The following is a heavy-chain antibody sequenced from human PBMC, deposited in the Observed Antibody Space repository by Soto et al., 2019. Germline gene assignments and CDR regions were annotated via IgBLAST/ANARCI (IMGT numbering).Heavy chain of an antibody. D-gene: IGHD2-2*01. J-gene: IGHJ6*02. V-gene: IGHV3-48*01. CDR1: GFTFSSYS. Sequence: PGGSLRLSCAASGFTFSSYSMNWVRQAPGKGLEWVSYISSSSSTIYHADSVKGRFTISRDNAKNSLHLQMNSLRAEDTAVYYCARDYVGAYCSSTSCYSDYYYGMDVWGQGTTVTVSS. CDR2: ISSSSSTI. CDR3: ARDYVGAYCSSTSCYSDYYYGMDV.